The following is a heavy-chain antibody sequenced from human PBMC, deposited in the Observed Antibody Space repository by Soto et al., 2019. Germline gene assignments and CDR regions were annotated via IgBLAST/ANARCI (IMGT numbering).Heavy chain of an antibody. CDR2: INPNSGGT. V-gene: IGHV1-2*02. J-gene: IGHJ4*02. Sequence: ASVKVSCKASGYTFTGYYMHWVRQAPGQGLEWMGWINPNSGGTNYAQKFQGRVTMTRDTSISTAYMELSRLRSDDTAVYYCARGSYYDSGGLVDYWGQGTLVTVSS. D-gene: IGHD3-22*01. CDR3: ARGSYYDSGGLVDY. CDR1: GYTFTGYY.